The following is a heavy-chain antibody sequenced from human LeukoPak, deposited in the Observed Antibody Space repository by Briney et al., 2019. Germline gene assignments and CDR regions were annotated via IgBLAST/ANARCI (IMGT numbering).Heavy chain of an antibody. CDR1: GFTSSSYA. J-gene: IGHJ6*03. D-gene: IGHD5-18*01. V-gene: IGHV3-64*01. CDR2: ISGNGVRT. Sequence: PVGSLRLSCAASGFTSSSYAMYSGRQTPRRRGEYVSAISGNGVRTYYANSVKGRFTISRDNSKNTLYLQMGSLRAEDMAVSYCASGVRYSLGGYMDVWGKGTTVTISS. CDR3: ASGVRYSLGGYMDV.